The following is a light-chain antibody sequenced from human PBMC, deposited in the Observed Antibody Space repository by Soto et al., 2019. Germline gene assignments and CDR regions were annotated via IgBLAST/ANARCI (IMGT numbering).Light chain of an antibody. CDR1: HDISRF. V-gene: IGKV1-17*03. J-gene: IGKJ2*01. CDR3: LQHNNYPYT. Sequence: DVQMTQSPSAMSASVGDRVTITCRASHDISRFVAWFQQKPGKAPERLIYDTSSLQPGVPSRFSGSGSGTVFTLAISGLQPEDFATYYCLQHNNYPYTFGQGTKLEIK. CDR2: DTS.